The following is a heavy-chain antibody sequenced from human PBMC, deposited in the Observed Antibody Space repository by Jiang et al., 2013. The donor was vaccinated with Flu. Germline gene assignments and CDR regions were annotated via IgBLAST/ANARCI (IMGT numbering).Heavy chain of an antibody. V-gene: IGHV3-43D*04. D-gene: IGHD3-3*01. Sequence: SGGVVVQPGGSLRLSCAASGFTFDDYAMHWVRQAPGKGLEWVSLISWDGGSTYYADSVKGRFTISRDNSKNSLYLQMNSLRAEDTALYYCAKGVKKRVYYVLGMDVWGQGTTVTVSS. CDR3: AKGVKKRVYYVLGMDV. CDR1: GFTFDDYA. J-gene: IGHJ6*02. CDR2: ISWDGGST.